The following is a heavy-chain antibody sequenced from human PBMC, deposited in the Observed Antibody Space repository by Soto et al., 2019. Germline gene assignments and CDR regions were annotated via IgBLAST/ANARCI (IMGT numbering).Heavy chain of an antibody. CDR3: ARVPDY. CDR1: GGSISSGGYY. V-gene: IGHV4-30-2*01. Sequence: SETLSLTCTVSGGSISSGGYYWSWIRQHPGKGLEWIGYIYHSGSTYYNPSLKSRVTISVDRSKNQFSLKLSSVTAADTAVYCARVPDYWGQGTLVTVSS. CDR2: IYHSGST. J-gene: IGHJ4*02.